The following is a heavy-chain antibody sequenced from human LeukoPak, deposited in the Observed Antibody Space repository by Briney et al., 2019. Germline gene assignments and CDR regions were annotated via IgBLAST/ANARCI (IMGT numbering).Heavy chain of an antibody. CDR3: AIQLASPEGGVDY. CDR2: I. CDR1: GYSFTSYW. Sequence: GESLKISCKGSGYSFTSYWIGWVRPMPGKGLEWMGIIYSPSFQGQVTISADKSISTTYLQWSGLKASDTAMYYCAIQLASPEGGVDYWGQGTLVTVSS. D-gene: IGHD3-16*01. J-gene: IGHJ4*02. V-gene: IGHV5-51*01.